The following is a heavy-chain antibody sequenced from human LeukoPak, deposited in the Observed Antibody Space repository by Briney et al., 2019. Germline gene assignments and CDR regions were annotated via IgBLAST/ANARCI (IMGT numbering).Heavy chain of an antibody. CDR3: ASPGGRYYYDSSGYQGVYFDY. J-gene: IGHJ4*02. D-gene: IGHD3-22*01. Sequence: SETLSLTCTVSGGSISSSSYYWGWIRQPPGKGLEWIGSIYYSGSTYYNPSLKSRFTISVDTSKNQFSLKLSSVTAADTAVYYCASPGGRYYYDSSGYQGVYFDYWGQGTLVAVSS. CDR2: IYYSGST. CDR1: GGSISSSSYY. V-gene: IGHV4-39*01.